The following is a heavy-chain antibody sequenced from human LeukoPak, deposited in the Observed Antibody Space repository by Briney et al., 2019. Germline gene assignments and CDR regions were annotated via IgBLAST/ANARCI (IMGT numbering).Heavy chain of an antibody. J-gene: IGHJ4*02. D-gene: IGHD6-13*01. V-gene: IGHV3-30*18. CDR1: GFTFSSYG. Sequence: PGGSLRLSCAASGFTFSSYGMHWVRQAPGRGLEWVAVISYDGSNKYYADSVKGRFTISRDNSKNTLYLQMNSLRAEDTAVYYCAKEYSSSSQYFDYWGQGTLSPSPQ. CDR2: ISYDGSNK. CDR3: AKEYSSSSQYFDY.